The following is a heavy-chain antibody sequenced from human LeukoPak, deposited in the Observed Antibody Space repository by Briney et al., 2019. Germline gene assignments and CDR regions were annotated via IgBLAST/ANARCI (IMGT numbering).Heavy chain of an antibody. CDR2: IWYDGSNE. Sequence: GGSLRLSCAASGFTFSSYGMHWVRQAPGKGLEWVAIIWYDGSNEYYADSVKGRFTISRDNSKNTLYLQMNSLRAEDTAVYYCARVDYGDLYYFDYWGQGTLVTVSS. J-gene: IGHJ4*02. CDR3: ARVDYGDLYYFDY. V-gene: IGHV3-33*01. D-gene: IGHD4-17*01. CDR1: GFTFSSYG.